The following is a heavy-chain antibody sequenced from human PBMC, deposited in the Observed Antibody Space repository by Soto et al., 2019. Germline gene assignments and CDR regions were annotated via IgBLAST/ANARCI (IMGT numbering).Heavy chain of an antibody. CDR1: GFTFSSYS. D-gene: IGHD3-22*01. V-gene: IGHV3-48*02. CDR3: ARKHISMIATTFFDP. Sequence: PGGSLRLSCAASGFTFSSYSMNWFRQAPGKGLEWVSYISSSSSTIYYADSVKGRFTISRDNAKNSLYLQMNSLRDEDTAVYYCARKHISMIATTFFDPWGQGTLVTVSS. CDR2: ISSSSSTI. J-gene: IGHJ5*02.